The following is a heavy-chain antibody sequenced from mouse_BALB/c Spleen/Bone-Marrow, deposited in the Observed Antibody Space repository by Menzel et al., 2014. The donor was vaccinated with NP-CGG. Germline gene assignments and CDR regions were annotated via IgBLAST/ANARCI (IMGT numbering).Heavy chain of an antibody. CDR2: INSNGGST. CDR3: ARDYDYDY. CDR1: GFTFSSYG. Sequence: EVKLMESGGGLVQPGGSLKLSCAASGFTFSSYGMSWVRQTPDKRLELVATINSNGGSTYYPDSVKGRFTISRDNAKNTRYLQMSSLKSEDTAMYYCARDYDYDYGGQGTTLTVSS. J-gene: IGHJ2*01. V-gene: IGHV5-6-3*01. D-gene: IGHD2-4*01.